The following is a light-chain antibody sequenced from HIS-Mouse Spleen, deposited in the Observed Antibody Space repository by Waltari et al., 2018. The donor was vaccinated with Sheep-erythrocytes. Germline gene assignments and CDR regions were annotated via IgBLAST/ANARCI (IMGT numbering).Light chain of an antibody. Sequence: SYELTQPPSVSVSPGQTARITCSGDALPKKDASWYQQKSGQAPVLVIYEDSKRPSGIPERFSGSSSGTMATLTISGAQVEDEADYYCYSTDSSGNHRVFGTGTKVTVL. CDR1: ALPKKD. V-gene: IGLV3-10*01. J-gene: IGLJ1*01. CDR2: EDS. CDR3: YSTDSSGNHRV.